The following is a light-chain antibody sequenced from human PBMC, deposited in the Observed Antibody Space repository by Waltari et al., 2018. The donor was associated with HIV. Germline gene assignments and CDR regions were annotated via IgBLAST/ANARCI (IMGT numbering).Light chain of an antibody. Sequence: QSALTQPPSAPGSPGQSVTIPCTGTSSDDGGCNYVSWYQPHPSKAPKLMMYEVSKRPSGIPDRFSGSKSGNTASLTVSGLQAEDESDYYCSSYAGSNNFVFGTGTKVTVL. CDR1: SSDDGGCNY. CDR3: SSYAGSNNFV. CDR2: EVS. V-gene: IGLV2-8*01. J-gene: IGLJ1*01.